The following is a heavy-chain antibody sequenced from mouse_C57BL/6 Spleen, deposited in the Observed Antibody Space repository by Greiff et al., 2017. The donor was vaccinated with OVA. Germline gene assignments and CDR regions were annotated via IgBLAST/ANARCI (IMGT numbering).Heavy chain of an antibody. CDR3: ARASYYGYDGDWRFDY. CDR2: ISYSGST. J-gene: IGHJ2*01. D-gene: IGHD2-9*01. CDR1: GYSITSDY. Sequence: EVKLLESGPGLAKPSQTLSLTCSVTGYSITSDYWNWIRKFPGNKLEYMGYISYSGSTYYNPSLKSRISITRDTSKNQYYLQLNSVTTEDTATYYCARASYYGYDGDWRFDYWGQGTTLTVAS. V-gene: IGHV3-8*01.